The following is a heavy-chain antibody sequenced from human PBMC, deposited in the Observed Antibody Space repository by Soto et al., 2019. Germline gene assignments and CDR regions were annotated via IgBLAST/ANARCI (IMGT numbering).Heavy chain of an antibody. CDR3: ARDRGDVYYDYIWGSYPMYYFDY. Sequence: GGSLRLSCAASGFTFSSYWMHWVRQAPGKGLVWVSRINSDGSSTSYADSVKGRFTISRDNAKNTLYLQMNSLRAEDTAVYYCARDRGDVYYDYIWGSYPMYYFDYWGQGTLVTVSS. V-gene: IGHV3-74*01. J-gene: IGHJ4*02. D-gene: IGHD3-16*02. CDR2: INSDGSST. CDR1: GFTFSSYW.